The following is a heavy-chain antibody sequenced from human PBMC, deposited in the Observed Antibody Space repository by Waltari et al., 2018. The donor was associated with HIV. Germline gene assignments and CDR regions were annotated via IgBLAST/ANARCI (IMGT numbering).Heavy chain of an antibody. CDR2: SMSSSSTI. D-gene: IGHD2-2*01. CDR1: GFTFSSYS. CDR3: ARVRVVVNWCDP. V-gene: IGHV3-48*01. J-gene: IGHJ5*02. Sequence: EVQLVESGGGLVQPGGSLRLSCAASGFTFSSYSMNWVRQAPGKGLGCVSDSMSSSSTIYYADSVKGRFTISRDNAKNSLCLQMNSLRAEDTAVYYCARVRVVVNWCDPWGQGTLVTVSS.